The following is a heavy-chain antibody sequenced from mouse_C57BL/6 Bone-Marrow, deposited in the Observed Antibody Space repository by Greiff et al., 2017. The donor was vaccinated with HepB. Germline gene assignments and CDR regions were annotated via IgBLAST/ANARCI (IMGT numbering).Heavy chain of an antibody. D-gene: IGHD1-1*01. V-gene: IGHV1-9*01. CDR2: ILPGSGST. J-gene: IGHJ4*01. Sequence: VKLQESGAELMKPGASVKLSCKATGYTFTGYWIEWVKQRPGHGLEWIGEILPGSGSTNYNEKFKGKATFTADTSSNTAYMQLSSLTTEDSAIYYCARSHYYGSSYLYAMDYWGQGTSVTVSS. CDR1: GYTFTGYW. CDR3: ARSHYYGSSYLYAMDY.